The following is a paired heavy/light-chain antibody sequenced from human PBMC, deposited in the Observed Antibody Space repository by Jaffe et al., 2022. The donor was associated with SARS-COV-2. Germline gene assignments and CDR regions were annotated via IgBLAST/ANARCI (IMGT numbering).Light chain of an antibody. CDR1: QDVSSY. V-gene: IGKV1-33*01. J-gene: IGKJ4*01. CDR2: DAS. Sequence: DIQMTQSPSSLSASVGDRVTITCQASQDVSSYLNWYQHKPGRAPKLLISDASNLETGVPSRFSGSGSGTDFTFTITSLQPEDIATYFCQQYGNLPLTFGGGTKVEIK. CDR3: QQYGNLPLT.
Heavy chain of an antibody. D-gene: IGHD4-17*01. J-gene: IGHJ6*02. CDR1: GFTFGTYA. CDR2: ISYDGSKR. CDR3: ARGYGDYVLHYYYGMDV. V-gene: IGHV3-30-3*01. Sequence: QVQLVESGGGVVQPGRSLRLSCAASGFTFGTYAMHWVRQAPGKGLEWVALISYDGSKRYYTDSVKGRITISRDDSKNTLYLQMNSLRADDTAVYYCARGYGDYVLHYYYGMDVWGQGTKVIVSS.